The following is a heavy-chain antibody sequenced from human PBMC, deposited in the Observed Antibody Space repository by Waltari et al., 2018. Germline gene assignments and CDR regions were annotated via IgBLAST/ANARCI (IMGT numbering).Heavy chain of an antibody. D-gene: IGHD3-10*01. CDR2: IYYSGST. CDR3: ASSQGVQGVIGGAFDI. Sequence: QVQLQESGPGLVKPSETLSLTCTVSGGSISSHYWSWIRQPPGKGLEWIGYIYYSGSTNYNPSLKSRVTISVDTSKNQFSLKLSSVTAADTAVYYCASSQGVQGVIGGAFDIWGQGTMVTVSS. J-gene: IGHJ3*02. CDR1: GGSISSHY. V-gene: IGHV4-59*11.